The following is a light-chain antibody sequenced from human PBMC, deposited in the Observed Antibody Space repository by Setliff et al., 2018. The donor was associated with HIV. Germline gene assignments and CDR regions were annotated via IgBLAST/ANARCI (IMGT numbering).Light chain of an antibody. CDR1: SSDVGGYNY. V-gene: IGLV2-14*01. CDR2: DVS. Sequence: QPASVXXSPGQSITISCTGTSSDVGGYNYVSWYQQXPGXAPKLLIYDVSNRPSGVSNRFSGSKSGNTASLTISGLQAEDEADYSCSSYTSTTSPHXVFGGGTKVTVL. J-gene: IGLJ2*01. CDR3: SSYTSTTSPHXV.